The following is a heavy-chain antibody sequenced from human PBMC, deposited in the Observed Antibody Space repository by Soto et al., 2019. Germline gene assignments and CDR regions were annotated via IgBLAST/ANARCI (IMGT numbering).Heavy chain of an antibody. Sequence: ETLSLTCTVSGGSISSYYWSWIRQPPGKGLEWIGYIHYSGSANYNPSLMSRVTISVDSSKNQFSLKLSSVTAADTAVYYCARDQNGRPLFDYWGQGTLVTVSS. V-gene: IGHV4-59*01. D-gene: IGHD2-8*01. CDR3: ARDQNGRPLFDY. CDR1: GGSISSYY. CDR2: IHYSGSA. J-gene: IGHJ4*02.